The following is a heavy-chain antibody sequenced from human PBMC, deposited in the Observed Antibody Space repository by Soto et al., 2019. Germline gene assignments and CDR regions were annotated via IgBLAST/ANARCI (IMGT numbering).Heavy chain of an antibody. J-gene: IGHJ6*02. D-gene: IGHD2-15*01. CDR3: AREGSYCSGGSCYSHYYYGMDV. CDR1: GGTFSSYA. V-gene: IGHV1-69*13. CDR2: IIPIFGTA. Sequence: ASVKVSCKASGGTFSSYAISWVRQAPGQGLEWMGGIIPIFGTANYAQKFQGRVTITADESTSTAYMELSSLRSEDTAVYYCAREGSYCSGGSCYSHYYYGMDVWGQGTTVTVSS.